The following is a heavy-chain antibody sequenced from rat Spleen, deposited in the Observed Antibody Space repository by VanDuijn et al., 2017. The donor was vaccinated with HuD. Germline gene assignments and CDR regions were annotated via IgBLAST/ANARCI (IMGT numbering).Heavy chain of an antibody. J-gene: IGHJ3*01. CDR1: GFSLTRYS. Sequence: QVQLKESGPGLVQPSETLSLTCTVSGFSLTRYSVSLVRQPSGKGPEWMGRMWYDGDTAYNSALKSRLSISRDTSKNHIFLKMSSLKTEDTATYYCARDXAYSXXLNWXAYWXXXTLXTVSS. CDR2: MWYDGDT. V-gene: IGHV2-34*01. CDR3: ARDXAYSXXLNWXAY. D-gene: IGHD1-1*01.